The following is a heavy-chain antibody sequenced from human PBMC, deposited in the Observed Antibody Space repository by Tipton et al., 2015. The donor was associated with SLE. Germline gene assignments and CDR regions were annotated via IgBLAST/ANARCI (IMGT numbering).Heavy chain of an antibody. V-gene: IGHV3-7*01. D-gene: IGHD3-10*01. J-gene: IGHJ3*02. CDR2: IKQDGSDQ. CDR3: ARETSSGAFDI. Sequence: SLRLSCAASGFTFRNYWMSWVRQAPGKGLEWVANIKQDGSDQDYVGSVRGRFTISRDNAENSLYLQLNSLRPEDTAAYYCARETSSGAFDIWGQGTLVTVSS. CDR1: GFTFRNYW.